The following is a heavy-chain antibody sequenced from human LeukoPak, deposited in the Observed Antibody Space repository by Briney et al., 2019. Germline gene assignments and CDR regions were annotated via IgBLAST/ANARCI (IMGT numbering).Heavy chain of an antibody. D-gene: IGHD3-3*01. CDR2: ISSSSSYI. CDR3: ARDLSIDAVFGVVIYYYGMDV. J-gene: IGHJ6*02. V-gene: IGHV3-21*01. CDR1: GFTFSSYS. Sequence: KAGGSLRLSCAASGFTFSSYSMNWVRQAPGKGLEWVSSISSSSSYIYYADSVKGRFTISRDNAENSLYLQMNSLRAEDTAVYYCARDLSIDAVFGVVIYYYGMDVWGQGTTVTVSS.